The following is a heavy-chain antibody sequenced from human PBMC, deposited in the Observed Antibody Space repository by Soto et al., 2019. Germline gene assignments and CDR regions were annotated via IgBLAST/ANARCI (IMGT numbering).Heavy chain of an antibody. CDR2: ISGSGDET. V-gene: IGHV3-23*01. D-gene: IGHD2-8*02. CDR1: RFTFSDYA. J-gene: IGHJ3*02. CDR3: ARRPLGHCTRGVWCGFDI. Sequence: EVQLLESGGGLVQPGGSLRLSCAASRFTFSDYALSWVRQTPGKGLEWVSSISGSGDETYYADSVRGRFTISRDNSKTTLYLQMNYLRAEDTAVYYCARRPLGHCTRGVWCGFDIWGQGTMLTVSS.